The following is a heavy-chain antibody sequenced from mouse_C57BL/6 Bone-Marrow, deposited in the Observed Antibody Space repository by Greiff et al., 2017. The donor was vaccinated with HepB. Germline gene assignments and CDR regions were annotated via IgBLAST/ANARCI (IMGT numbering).Heavy chain of an antibody. V-gene: IGHV1-50*01. Sequence: VQLQQSGAELVKPGASVKLSCKASGYTFTSYWMQWVKQRPGQGLEWIGEIDPSDSYTNYNQKFKGKATLTVDTSSSTAYMQLSSLTSEDSAVYYCARLRTAQATFDYWGQGTTLTVSS. CDR3: ARLRTAQATFDY. CDR1: GYTFTSYW. D-gene: IGHD3-2*02. CDR2: IDPSDSYT. J-gene: IGHJ2*01.